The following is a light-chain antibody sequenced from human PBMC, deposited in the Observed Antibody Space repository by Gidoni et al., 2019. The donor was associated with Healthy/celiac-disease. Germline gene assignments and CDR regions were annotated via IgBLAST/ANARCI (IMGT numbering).Light chain of an antibody. V-gene: IGLV1-40*01. Sequence: QSVLTPPPSVSGAPGQRVTISCTGSSPNIGAVYDVHWYQQLPGTAPKLLIYGNSNRPSGVPDRFSGSKSGTSAALAITGLQAEDEADYYCQSYDSSLRGWVFGGGTKLTVL. CDR1: SPNIGAVYD. J-gene: IGLJ3*02. CDR2: GNS. CDR3: QSYDSSLRGWV.